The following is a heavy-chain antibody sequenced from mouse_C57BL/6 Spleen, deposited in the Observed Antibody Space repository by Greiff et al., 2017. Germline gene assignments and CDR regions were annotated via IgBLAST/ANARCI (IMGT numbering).Heavy chain of an antibody. CDR2: IRSKSNNYAT. J-gene: IGHJ2*01. V-gene: IGHV10-1*01. Sequence: EVNVVESGGGLVQPKGSLKLSCAASGFSFNTYAMNWVRQAPGKGLEWVARIRSKSNNYATYYADSVKDRFTISRDDSESMLYLQMNNLKTEDTAMYDCVGLYYDGDFDYWGPGTTLTVAS. CDR1: GFSFNTYA. D-gene: IGHD2-4*01. CDR3: VGLYYDGDFDY.